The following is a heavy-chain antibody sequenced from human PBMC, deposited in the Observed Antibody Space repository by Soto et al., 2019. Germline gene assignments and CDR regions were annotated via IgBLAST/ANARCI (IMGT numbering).Heavy chain of an antibody. J-gene: IGHJ4*02. CDR2: IYYSGST. D-gene: IGHD6-19*01. Sequence: QLQLQESGPGLVKPSDTLSLTCTVSGGSISSNSYFWGWIRQPPGKGLEWIGTIYYSGSTYYNPSLKSRVSISVDTSKNQCSLTLSSVTAADTAVYYFARRSGWYYFDYWGQGTLVTVSS. CDR1: GGSISSNSYF. CDR3: ARRSGWYYFDY. V-gene: IGHV4-39*01.